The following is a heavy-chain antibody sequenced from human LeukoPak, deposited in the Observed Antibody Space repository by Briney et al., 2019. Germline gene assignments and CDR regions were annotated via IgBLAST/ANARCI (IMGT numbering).Heavy chain of an antibody. V-gene: IGHV3-48*01. D-gene: IGHD1-1*01. Sequence: GGSLRLSCAASGFTFSSYSMNWVRRAPGKGLEWVSYISISSSTIYYADSVKGRFTISRDNSKNTLYLQMNSLRAEDTAVYYCAKGRTGTTKAAYDYWGQGTLVTVSP. CDR3: AKGRTGTTKAAYDY. CDR2: ISISSSTI. CDR1: GFTFSSYS. J-gene: IGHJ4*02.